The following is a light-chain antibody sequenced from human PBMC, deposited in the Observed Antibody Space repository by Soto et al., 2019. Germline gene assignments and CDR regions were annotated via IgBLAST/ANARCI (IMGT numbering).Light chain of an antibody. J-gene: IGKJ4*01. Sequence: DIQMTQSPSSLSASVGDRVTITCRASQGSSNYLAWYQQIPGKVPKLLISAASTFQSGVPSRFSGSGSGTDFTLTISSLQPEDDATYYCQKYTNAPAFGGGTKVEI. CDR1: QGSSNY. CDR2: AAS. V-gene: IGKV1-27*01. CDR3: QKYTNAPA.